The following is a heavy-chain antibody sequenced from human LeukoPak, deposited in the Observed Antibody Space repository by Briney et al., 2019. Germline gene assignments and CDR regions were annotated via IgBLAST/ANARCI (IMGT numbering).Heavy chain of an antibody. Sequence: GECLKISCKGSGYRFTSYWISWVRQMPGKGLEWMGKIDPSDSYTSYSPSFQGHVTISADKSISTAYLQWSSLKASDNAMYYCARLLTPDWFDPWGQGTLVTVSS. CDR2: IDPSDSYT. D-gene: IGHD3-16*01. CDR1: GYRFTSYW. V-gene: IGHV5-10-1*01. J-gene: IGHJ5*02. CDR3: ARLLTPDWFDP.